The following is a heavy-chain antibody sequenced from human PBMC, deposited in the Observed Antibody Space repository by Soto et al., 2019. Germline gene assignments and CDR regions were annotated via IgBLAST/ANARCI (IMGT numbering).Heavy chain of an antibody. D-gene: IGHD3-10*01. Sequence: ASVKVSCKASGYTFTSYAMHWVRQAPGQRLEWMGWINAGNGNTKYSQKFQGRVTITRDTSASTAYMELSSLRSEDTAVYYCARGPIPGLEGVYWGQGTLVTVSS. V-gene: IGHV1-3*01. CDR1: GYTFTSYA. CDR3: ARGPIPGLEGVY. J-gene: IGHJ4*02. CDR2: INAGNGNT.